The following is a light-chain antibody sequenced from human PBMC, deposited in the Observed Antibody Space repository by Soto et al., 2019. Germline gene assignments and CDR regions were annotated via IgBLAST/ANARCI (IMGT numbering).Light chain of an antibody. J-gene: IGKJ4*01. Sequence: SQGISSYLAWYQQKPGKAPKLLIYAASTLQSGVPSRFSGSGSGTDSTLTIGLLYSEDFGTDFSHYYYSQLLRFFGGGTKVDIK. V-gene: IGKV1-8*01. CDR1: QGISSY. CDR2: AAS. CDR3: HYYYSQLLRF.